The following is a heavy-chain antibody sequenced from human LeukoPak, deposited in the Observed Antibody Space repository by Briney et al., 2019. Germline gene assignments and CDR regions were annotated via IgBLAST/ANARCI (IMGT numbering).Heavy chain of an antibody. J-gene: IGHJ6*03. CDR1: GFNYSSYT. CDR2: ISASTDIT. D-gene: IGHD3-3*01. Sequence: PGGSERLSCAASGFNYSSYTMNCVRQAPGMGLEWLSYISASTDITYYADSVKGRFTISRDNAKNSLYLQMNSLRAEDTAVYYCVRGSLASGVVVYYYYYLDVWGKGTTVTVSS. V-gene: IGHV3-48*01. CDR3: VRGSLASGVVVYYYYYLDV.